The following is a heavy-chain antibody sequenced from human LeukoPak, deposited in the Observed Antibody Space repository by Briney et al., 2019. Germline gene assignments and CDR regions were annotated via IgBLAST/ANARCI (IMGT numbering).Heavy chain of an antibody. V-gene: IGHV3-74*01. CDR2: IINDGSYT. CDR3: AREEGYSYGPFDY. Sequence: GGSLRLSCAASGFTFSPVWMHWVRQAPGKGLMWVSHIINDGSYTTYADSVKGRFTISRDNSKNTLYLQMNSLRAEDTAVYYCAREEGYSYGPFDYWGQGTLVTVSS. CDR1: GFTFSPVW. J-gene: IGHJ4*02. D-gene: IGHD5-18*01.